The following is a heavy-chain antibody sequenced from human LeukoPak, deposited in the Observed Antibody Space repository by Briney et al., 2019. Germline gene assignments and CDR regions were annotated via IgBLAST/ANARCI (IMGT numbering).Heavy chain of an antibody. Sequence: PGGSLRLSCAASGFTFSSYSMTWVRQAPGKGLEWVSSIITSSTYIYYADSVKGRFTISRDNAKNSLYLQMNSLRAEDTAVYYCARGPSPLNYFDYWGQGTLVTVSS. CDR1: GFTFSSYS. V-gene: IGHV3-21*01. CDR2: IITSSTYI. J-gene: IGHJ4*02. CDR3: ARGPSPLNYFDY.